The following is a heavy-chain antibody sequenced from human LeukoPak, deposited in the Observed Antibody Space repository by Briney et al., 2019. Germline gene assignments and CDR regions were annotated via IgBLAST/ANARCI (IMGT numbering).Heavy chain of an antibody. V-gene: IGHV1-18*01. CDR1: GYTFTSYG. CDR2: ISAYNGNT. CDR3: ARRHYYDSSGYYSFDY. Sequence: RASVKVSCKASGYTFTSYGISWVRQAPGQGLEWMGWISAYNGNTNYAQKLQGRVTMTTDTSTSTAYMELRSLRSDDTAVYYCARRHYYDSSGYYSFDYWGQGTLVTVSS. D-gene: IGHD3-22*01. J-gene: IGHJ4*02.